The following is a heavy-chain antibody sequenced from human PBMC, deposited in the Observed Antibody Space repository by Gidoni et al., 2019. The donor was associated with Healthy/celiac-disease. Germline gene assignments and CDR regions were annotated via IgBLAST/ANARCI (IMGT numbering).Heavy chain of an antibody. D-gene: IGHD5-12*01. CDR2: ISGSGGST. CDR1: GFPFSSYA. J-gene: IGHJ4*02. Sequence: EVQLLESGGGLVQPGGSLRLSCAASGFPFSSYAMSWVRQAPGKGLEWVTAISGSGGSTYYADSVKGRLTISRDNSKNTLYLQMNSLRAEDTAVYYCAKDLWLQPIGALFGYWGQGTLVTVSS. V-gene: IGHV3-23*01. CDR3: AKDLWLQPIGALFGY.